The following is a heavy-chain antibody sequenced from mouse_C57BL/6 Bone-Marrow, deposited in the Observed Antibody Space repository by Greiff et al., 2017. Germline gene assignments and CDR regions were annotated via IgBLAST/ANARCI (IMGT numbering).Heavy chain of an antibody. CDR2: ISGGGGNT. CDR3: SRQVTTVLATKYFDV. J-gene: IGHJ1*03. CDR1: GFTFSSYT. V-gene: IGHV5-9*01. Sequence: EVHLVESGGGLVKPGGSLKLSCAASGFTFSSYTMSWVRQTPEKRLQWVAAISGGGGNTYYPDSVKGRFTISRDNDKNILYLQISSLRSEDTALYYCSRQVTTVLATKYFDVWGTGTTVTVSS. D-gene: IGHD1-1*01.